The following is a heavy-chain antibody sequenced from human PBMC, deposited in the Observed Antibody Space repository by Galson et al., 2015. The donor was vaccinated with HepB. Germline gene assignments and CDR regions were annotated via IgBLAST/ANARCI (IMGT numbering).Heavy chain of an antibody. Sequence: SLRLSCAASGFTFSSYGMHWVRQAPGKGLEWVAVIWYDGSNKYYADSVKGRFTISRDNSKNTLYLQMNSLRAEDTAVYYCARVYGDYYGAIDYWGQGTLVTVSS. CDR1: GFTFSSYG. D-gene: IGHD4-17*01. V-gene: IGHV3-33*01. CDR3: ARVYGDYYGAIDY. J-gene: IGHJ4*02. CDR2: IWYDGSNK.